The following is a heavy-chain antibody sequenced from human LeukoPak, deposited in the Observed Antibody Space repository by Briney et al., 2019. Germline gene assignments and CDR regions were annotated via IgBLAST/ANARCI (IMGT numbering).Heavy chain of an antibody. V-gene: IGHV3-30-3*01. D-gene: IGHD1-7*01. CDR3: AREGGTTGAFDI. CDR2: ISYDGTNK. CDR1: GFTFSSYA. Sequence: GGSLRLSCAASGFTFSSYAMHWVRQAPGKGLEWVSLISYDGTNKYYADSVKGRFTLSRDNSKNTLYVQMSSLRGEDTAVYYCAREGGTTGAFDIWGQGTMVTVSS. J-gene: IGHJ3*02.